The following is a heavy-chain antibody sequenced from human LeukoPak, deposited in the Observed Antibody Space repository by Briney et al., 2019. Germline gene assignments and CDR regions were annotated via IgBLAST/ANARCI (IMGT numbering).Heavy chain of an antibody. D-gene: IGHD6-13*01. CDR1: GGSFSGYY. V-gene: IGHV4-34*01. J-gene: IGHJ4*02. Sequence: SETLSLTCAVYGGSFSGYYWSWIRQPPGKGLEWIGEINHSGSTNYNPSLKSRVTISVDTSKNQFSLKLSSVTAADTAVYYCARSYTSSWYSALGYWGQGTLVTVSS. CDR2: INHSGST. CDR3: ARSYTSSWYSALGY.